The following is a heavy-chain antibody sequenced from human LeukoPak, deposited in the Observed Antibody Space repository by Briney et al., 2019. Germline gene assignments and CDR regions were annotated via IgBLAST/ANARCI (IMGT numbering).Heavy chain of an antibody. CDR2: TYYRSKWYN. J-gene: IGHJ3*02. D-gene: IGHD2-8*01. Sequence: SQTLSLTCAISGDTVSSNSAAWNCIRQSPSRGLEWLGRTYYRSKWYNDYAVSVKSRITINPDTSKNQFSLQLHSMTPDDTALYYCARGGGDILLVEGSDTFDIWGQGTLVTVSS. CDR3: ARGGGDILLVEGSDTFDI. CDR1: GDTVSSNSAA. V-gene: IGHV6-1*01.